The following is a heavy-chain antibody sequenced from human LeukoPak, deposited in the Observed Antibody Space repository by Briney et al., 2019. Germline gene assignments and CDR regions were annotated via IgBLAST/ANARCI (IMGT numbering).Heavy chain of an antibody. CDR3: ARANSSSWPTHMDY. CDR1: GFTFSSYW. CDR2: IKQDGSEK. D-gene: IGHD6-13*01. J-gene: IGHJ4*02. Sequence: GGSLRLSCAAPGFTFSSYWMSWVRQAPGKGLEWVANIKQDGSEKYYVDSVKGRFTISRDNAKNSLYLQMNSLRAEDTAVYYCARANSSSWPTHMDYWGQGTLVTVSS. V-gene: IGHV3-7*01.